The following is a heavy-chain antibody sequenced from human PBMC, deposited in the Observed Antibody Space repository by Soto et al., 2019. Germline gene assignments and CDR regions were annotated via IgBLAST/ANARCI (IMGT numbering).Heavy chain of an antibody. CDR1: GGSISSRNYY. J-gene: IGHJ6*04. CDR3: AREVRGANYYYGMDV. D-gene: IGHD3-10*01. CDR2: IYYSGNT. V-gene: IGHV4-30-4*01. Sequence: LSLTCTVSGGSISSRNYYCSWIRQPQGKGLEWIGYIYYSGNTYYNPSLRSRVTISVDTSKDQFSLKLTSLTAADTAVYYCAREVRGANYYYGMDVWGKGTTVTVSS.